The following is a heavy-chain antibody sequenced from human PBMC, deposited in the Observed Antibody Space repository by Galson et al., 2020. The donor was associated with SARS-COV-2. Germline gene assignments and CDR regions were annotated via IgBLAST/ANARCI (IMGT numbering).Heavy chain of an antibody. D-gene: IGHD3-16*01. CDR2: INPNSGAT. CDR1: GYTFTGYY. Sequence: ASVKVSCKASGYTFTGYYMHWVRQAPGQGLEWMGWINPNSGATNYAQKFQGWVTMTRDTSISTAYMELSRLRSDDTAVYYWAREGVGGSADYWGQGTLVTVSS. J-gene: IGHJ4*02. V-gene: IGHV1-2*04. CDR3: AREGVGGSADY.